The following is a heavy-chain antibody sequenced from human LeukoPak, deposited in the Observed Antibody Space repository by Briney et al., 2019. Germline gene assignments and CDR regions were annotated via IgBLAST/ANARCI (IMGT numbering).Heavy chain of an antibody. Sequence: SETLSLTCTVSGGSISSGDYYWSWIRQPPGKGLEWIGYIYYSGSTYYNPSLKSRVTISVDTSKNQFSLKLSSVTAADTAVYYCARGRPETYYYDSSGYHYFDYWGQGTLVTVSS. V-gene: IGHV4-30-4*01. J-gene: IGHJ4*02. D-gene: IGHD3-22*01. CDR1: GGSISSGDYY. CDR2: IYYSGST. CDR3: ARGRPETYYYDSSGYHYFDY.